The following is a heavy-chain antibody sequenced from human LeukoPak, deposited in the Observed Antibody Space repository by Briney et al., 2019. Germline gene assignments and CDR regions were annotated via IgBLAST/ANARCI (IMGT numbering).Heavy chain of an antibody. Sequence: PSETLSLTCTVSGGSISSYYWSWIRQTPGKGLEWIGYINYSGSTNYNPSLKSRVTISVDTSKNQFSLKLSSVTAADTAVYYCARHRWLDHDAFDIWGQGTMVTVSS. D-gene: IGHD5-12*01. J-gene: IGHJ3*02. CDR1: GGSISSYY. CDR3: ARHRWLDHDAFDI. V-gene: IGHV4-59*08. CDR2: INYSGST.